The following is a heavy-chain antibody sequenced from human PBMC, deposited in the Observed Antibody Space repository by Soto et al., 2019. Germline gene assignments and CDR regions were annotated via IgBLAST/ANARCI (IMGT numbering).Heavy chain of an antibody. V-gene: IGHV4-59*08. J-gene: IGHJ6*03. Sequence: SETLSLTCSVSGGSISSYYWSWIRQPPGKGLEWIGYIYFSGSTNYNPSLKSRVTISVDTSKNQFSLKLSSVTAADTAVYYCAKHPQHYSYMDVWGKETTVTVSS. CDR1: GGSISSYY. CDR2: IYFSGST. CDR3: AKHPQHYSYMDV.